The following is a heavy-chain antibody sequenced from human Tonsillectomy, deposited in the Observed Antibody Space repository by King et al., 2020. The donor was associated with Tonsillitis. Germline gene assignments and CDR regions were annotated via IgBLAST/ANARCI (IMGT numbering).Heavy chain of an antibody. D-gene: IGHD3-10*01. CDR2: ISWNSGSI. CDR1: GFTFDDYA. CDR3: AKKGGRGDGSGSYYYYYFDY. V-gene: IGHV3-9*01. Sequence: VQLVESGGGLVQPGRSLRLSCAASGFTFDDYAMHWVRQAPGKGLEWVSGISWNSGSICYADSVKGRFTISRDNAKNSLYLQMNSLRAEDTALYYCAKKGGRGDGSGSYYYYYFDYWGQGTLVTVSS. J-gene: IGHJ4*02.